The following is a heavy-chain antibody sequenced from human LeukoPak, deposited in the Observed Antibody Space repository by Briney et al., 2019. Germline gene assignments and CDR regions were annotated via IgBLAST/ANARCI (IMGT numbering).Heavy chain of an antibody. J-gene: IGHJ4*02. Sequence: SGGSLRLSCAASGFTFSGYGMHWVRQAPGKGLEGVAVIWYDGSNKYYADSVKGRFTISRDNSKNTLYLQMNSLRAEDTAVYYCARDSKLLWFGESSDYWGQGTLVTVSS. CDR2: IWYDGSNK. V-gene: IGHV3-33*01. CDR3: ARDSKLLWFGESSDY. CDR1: GFTFSGYG. D-gene: IGHD3-10*01.